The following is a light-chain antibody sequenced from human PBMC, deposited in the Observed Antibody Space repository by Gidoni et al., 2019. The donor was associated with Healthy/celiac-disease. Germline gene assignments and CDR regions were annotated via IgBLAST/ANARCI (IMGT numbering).Light chain of an antibody. J-gene: IGKJ2*01. V-gene: IGKV3-20*01. Sequence: DIVFTQSPGTLSLSPGERATLSCRASQSVSSSYLAWYQQKPGQAPRLLSYGASSRATGIPDRISGSGSGTDFTLTISRLETEDFAVYYCQQDGSSPYTFGQGTKLEIK. CDR2: GAS. CDR3: QQDGSSPYT. CDR1: QSVSSSY.